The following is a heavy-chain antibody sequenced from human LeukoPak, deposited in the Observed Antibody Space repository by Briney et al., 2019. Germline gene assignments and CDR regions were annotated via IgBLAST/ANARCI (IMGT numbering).Heavy chain of an antibody. Sequence: GGPLRLSCAASGFTFSSYSMNWVRQAPGKGLEWVSSISSSSSYIYYADSVKGRFTISRDNAKNSLYLQMNSLRAEDTAVYYCASGGSYRSPFDYWGQGTLVTVSS. D-gene: IGHD1-26*01. CDR3: ASGGSYRSPFDY. CDR2: ISSSSSYI. J-gene: IGHJ4*02. CDR1: GFTFSSYS. V-gene: IGHV3-21*01.